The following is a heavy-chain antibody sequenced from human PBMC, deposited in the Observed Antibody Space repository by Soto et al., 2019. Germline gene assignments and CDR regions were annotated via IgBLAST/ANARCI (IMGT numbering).Heavy chain of an antibody. J-gene: IGHJ4*02. CDR1: GGSFSGYY. Sequence: QVQLQQWGAGLLKPSETLSLTCAVYGGSFSGYYWSWIRQPPGKGLEWIGEINHSGSTNYNPSLKRQVTISVDTSENKSSLKLSSVTAADPAVYYCARGSRASSYQFDYWGQGTLVTVSS. V-gene: IGHV4-34*01. CDR3: ARGSRASSYQFDY. D-gene: IGHD3-10*01. CDR2: INHSGST.